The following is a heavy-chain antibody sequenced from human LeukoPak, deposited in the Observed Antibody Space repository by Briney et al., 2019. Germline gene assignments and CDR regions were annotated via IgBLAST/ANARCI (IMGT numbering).Heavy chain of an antibody. CDR1: GFTFSDYY. Sequence: NPGGSLRLSCAASGFTFSDYYMSWIRQAPGKGLEWVSYISSSGSTIYYADSVKGRFTISRDNAKNSLYLQMNSLRAEDTAVYYCAKPYVGYDSSGSAFDIWGQGTMVTVSS. V-gene: IGHV3-11*01. J-gene: IGHJ3*02. CDR3: AKPYVGYDSSGSAFDI. CDR2: ISSSGSTI. D-gene: IGHD3-22*01.